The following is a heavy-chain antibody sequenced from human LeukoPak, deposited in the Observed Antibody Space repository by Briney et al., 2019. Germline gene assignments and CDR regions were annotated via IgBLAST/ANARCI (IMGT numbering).Heavy chain of an antibody. CDR3: ARDRTAMVDHDY. V-gene: IGHV3-30*04. D-gene: IGHD5-18*01. J-gene: IGHJ4*02. CDR2: ISYDGSNK. Sequence: PGGSLRLSCAASGFTFSSYAMHWVRQAPGKGLEWVAVISYDGSNKYYADSVKGRFTISRDNAKNSLYLQMNSLRAEDTAVYYCARDRTAMVDHDYWGQGTLVTVSS. CDR1: GFTFSSYA.